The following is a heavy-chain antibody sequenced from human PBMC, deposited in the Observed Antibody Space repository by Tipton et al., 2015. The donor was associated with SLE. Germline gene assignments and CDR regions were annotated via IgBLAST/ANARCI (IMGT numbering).Heavy chain of an antibody. J-gene: IGHJ6*02. Sequence: TLSLTCGVPGGSISNPNWWNWVRQSPGKGLEWIGEVFHSGSANFNPSLKSRVTMSVDKSKNQFSLKLKSVTAADTAVYFCARSSAFGARHNGLDVRGRGTTVTVSS. D-gene: IGHD3-3*02. CDR1: GGSISNPNW. CDR2: VFHSGSA. V-gene: IGHV4-4*01. CDR3: ARSSAFGARHNGLDV.